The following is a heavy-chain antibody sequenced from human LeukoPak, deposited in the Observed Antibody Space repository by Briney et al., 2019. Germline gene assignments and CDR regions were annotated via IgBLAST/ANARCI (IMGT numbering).Heavy chain of an antibody. CDR1: GGTFSSYA. Sequence: SVKVSCKASGGTFSSYAISWVRQAPGQGLEWMGGIIPIFGTANYAQKFQGRVTITADKSTSTAYMELSSLRSEDTAVYYCASISPQYYYDSSGYYLNAFDIWGQGTMVTVSS. J-gene: IGHJ3*02. V-gene: IGHV1-69*06. CDR3: ASISPQYYYDSSGYYLNAFDI. D-gene: IGHD3-22*01. CDR2: IIPIFGTA.